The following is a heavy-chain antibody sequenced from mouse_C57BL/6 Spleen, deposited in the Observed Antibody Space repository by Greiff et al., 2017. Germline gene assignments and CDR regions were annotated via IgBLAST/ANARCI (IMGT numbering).Heavy chain of an antibody. CDR2: IHPNSGST. J-gene: IGHJ3*01. CDR3: ARNLRGDSSGYFAY. Sequence: QVQLQQSGAELVKPGASVKLSCKASGYTFTSYWMHWVKQRPGQGLEWIGMIHPNSGSTNYNEKFKSKATLTVDKSSSTAYMQLSSLTSEDSAVYYCARNLRGDSSGYFAYWGQGTLVTVSA. V-gene: IGHV1-64*01. D-gene: IGHD3-2*02. CDR1: GYTFTSYW.